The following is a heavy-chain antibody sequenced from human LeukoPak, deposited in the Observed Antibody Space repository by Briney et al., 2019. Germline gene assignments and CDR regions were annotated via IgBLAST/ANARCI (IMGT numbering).Heavy chain of an antibody. V-gene: IGHV3-23*01. D-gene: IGHD2-2*01. Sequence: GGSLRLPCAASVFPYSSYAMSWVRQAPGKGLEWVSAISGSGGSTYYADSVKGWFTISRDNSKNTLYLQMNSLRAEDTAVYYCAKIPRWYQLLLYYFVYWGQRTLVTVSS. CDR3: AKIPRWYQLLLYYFVY. CDR1: VFPYSSYA. J-gene: IGHJ4*02. CDR2: ISGSGGST.